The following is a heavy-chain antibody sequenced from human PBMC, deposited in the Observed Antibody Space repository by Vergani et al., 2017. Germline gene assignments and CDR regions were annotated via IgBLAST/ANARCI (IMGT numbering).Heavy chain of an antibody. CDR3: AKVATVSIMDIVVVPAAIREDPPDAFDS. CDR1: GFTFSSYA. D-gene: IGHD2-2*02. V-gene: IGHV3-23*01. Sequence: EVQLLESGGGLVQPGGSLRLSCAASGFTFSSYAMSWVRQAPGKGLEWVSAISGSGGSTYYADSVKGRFTISRNNSKNTLYLQMNSLRAEDTAVYYCAKVATVSIMDIVVVPAAIREDPPDAFDSWDQGTMVTVSS. J-gene: IGHJ3*02. CDR2: ISGSGGST.